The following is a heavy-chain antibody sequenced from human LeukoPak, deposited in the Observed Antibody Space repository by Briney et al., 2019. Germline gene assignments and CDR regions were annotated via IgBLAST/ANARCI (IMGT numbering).Heavy chain of an antibody. CDR1: GGSLSSGGYY. CDR3: ARENHEPEHYYMDV. J-gene: IGHJ6*03. Sequence: PSQTLSLPCTVSGGSLSSGGYYWGWIPQPPRKGLGWVGYIYHSGSTYYNPSLKSRVTISVDRSKNQFSLKLSSVTAADTAVYYCARENHEPEHYYMDVWGKGTTVTVSS. D-gene: IGHD1-14*01. CDR2: IYHSGST. V-gene: IGHV4-30-2*01.